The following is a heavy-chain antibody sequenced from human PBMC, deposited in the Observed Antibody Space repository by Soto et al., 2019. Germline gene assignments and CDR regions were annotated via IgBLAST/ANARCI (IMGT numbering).Heavy chain of an antibody. Sequence: QVQLVQSGAEVKKPGASVKVSCKASGYTFTSYGITWVRQAPGQGLEWMGWISAYNGNTNYAEKLQGRVTMTTDTTTSITTMEPRKLGSDETAGYYWAREAPTIAAQDDFRGQGTLVTVSS. D-gene: IGHD6-13*01. CDR2: ISAYNGNT. CDR3: AREAPTIAAQDDF. J-gene: IGHJ4*02. V-gene: IGHV1-18*01. CDR1: GYTFTSYG.